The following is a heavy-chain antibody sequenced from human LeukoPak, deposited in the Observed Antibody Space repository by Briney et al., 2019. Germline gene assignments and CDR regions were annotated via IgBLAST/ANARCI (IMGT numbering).Heavy chain of an antibody. CDR2: IYYSGST. J-gene: IGHJ3*02. V-gene: IGHV4-59*01. D-gene: IGHD1-1*01. CDR1: GGSISSYY. Sequence: SETLSLTCTVSGGSISSYYGSWIREPPGKGLEWIGHIYYSGSTNYNPSLKSRVTISEDTSKNQFSLKLSSVTAADTAVYYCARDRTATHRGDAFDIWGQGTMVTVSS. CDR3: ARDRTATHRGDAFDI.